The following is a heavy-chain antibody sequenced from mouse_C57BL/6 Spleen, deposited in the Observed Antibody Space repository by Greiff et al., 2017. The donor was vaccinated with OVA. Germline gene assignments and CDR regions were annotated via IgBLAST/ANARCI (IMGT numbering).Heavy chain of an antibody. D-gene: IGHD1-1*01. V-gene: IGHV1-55*01. CDR3: ARSGVTTVVGDWYFDV. J-gene: IGHJ1*03. Sequence: VQLQQPGAELVKPGASVKMSCKASGYTFTSYWITWVKQRPGQGLEWIGDIYPGSGSTNYNEKFKSKATLTVDTSSSTAYMQLSSLTSEDSAVYYCARSGVTTVVGDWYFDVWGTGTTVTVSS. CDR2: IYPGSGST. CDR1: GYTFTSYW.